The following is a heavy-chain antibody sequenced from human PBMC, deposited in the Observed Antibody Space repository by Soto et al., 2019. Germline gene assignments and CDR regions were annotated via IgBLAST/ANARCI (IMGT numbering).Heavy chain of an antibody. D-gene: IGHD6-19*01. CDR1: GGFIRNYY. V-gene: IGHV4-59*08. J-gene: IGHJ5*02. CDR3: ASRRELGSSGWYWFDP. CDR2: IYYSGAT. Sequence: QVQLQESGPGLVKPSETLSLTCTVSGGFIRNYYWSWLRQPPGQGLEWIGNIYYSGATTYTSSLQSRVTFSVVRSENDFSLSLTSVTAADSAVYYCASRRELGSSGWYWFDPWGQGTLVTVSS.